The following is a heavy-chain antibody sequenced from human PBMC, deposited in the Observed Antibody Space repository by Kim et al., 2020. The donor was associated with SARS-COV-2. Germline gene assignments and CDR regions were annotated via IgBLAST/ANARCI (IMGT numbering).Heavy chain of an antibody. D-gene: IGHD6-19*01. Sequence: KDAQKFQGRVTITRDTAASTAYMELSSLRSEDTAVYYCARDRSGWYPFDYWGQGTLVTVSS. J-gene: IGHJ4*02. V-gene: IGHV1-3*01. CDR3: ARDRSGWYPFDY.